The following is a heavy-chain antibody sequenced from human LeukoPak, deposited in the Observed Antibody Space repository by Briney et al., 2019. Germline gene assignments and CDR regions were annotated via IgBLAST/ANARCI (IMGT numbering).Heavy chain of an antibody. CDR2: INPSGGST. Sequence: ASVKVSCKASGYAFTSYAMNWVRQAPGQGLEWMGIINPSGGSTSYAQKFQGRVTMTRDMSTSTVYMELSSLRSEDTAVYYCARDRPYSSSWYFPRRKNNWFDPWGQGTLVTVSS. D-gene: IGHD6-13*01. J-gene: IGHJ5*02. V-gene: IGHV1-46*01. CDR3: ARDRPYSSSWYFPRRKNNWFDP. CDR1: GYAFTSYA.